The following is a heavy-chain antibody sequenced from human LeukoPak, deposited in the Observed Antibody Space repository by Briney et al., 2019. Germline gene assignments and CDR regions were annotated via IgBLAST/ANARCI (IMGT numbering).Heavy chain of an antibody. Sequence: GASVKVSCKASGYTFTSYGISWVRQAPGQGLEWMGWISAYNGNTNYAQKLQGRVTMTTDTSTSTAYMELRSLRSDDTAVYYCARDKSSSSWYGAANNDYFDYWGQGTLVTVSS. CDR3: ARDKSSSSWYGAANNDYFDY. D-gene: IGHD6-13*01. CDR2: ISAYNGNT. J-gene: IGHJ4*02. CDR1: GYTFTSYG. V-gene: IGHV1-18*01.